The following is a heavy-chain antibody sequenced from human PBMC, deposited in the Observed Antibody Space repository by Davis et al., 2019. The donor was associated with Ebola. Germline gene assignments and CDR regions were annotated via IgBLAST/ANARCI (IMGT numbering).Heavy chain of an antibody. CDR1: GFTFSGSA. CDR3: SMEATTGDY. D-gene: IGHD1-26*01. V-gene: IGHV3-73*01. CDR2: IRSKANSYAT. Sequence: GESLKISCAASGFTFSGSAMHWVRQASGKGLEWVGRIRSKANSYATAYAASVKGRFTISRDDSKNTAYLQMNSLKTEDTAVYYCSMEATTGDYWGQGTLVTVSS. J-gene: IGHJ4*02.